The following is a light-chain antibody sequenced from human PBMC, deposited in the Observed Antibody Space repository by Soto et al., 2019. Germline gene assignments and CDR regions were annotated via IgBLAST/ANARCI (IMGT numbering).Light chain of an antibody. CDR1: SSNIGNNA. CDR2: YDN. V-gene: IGLV1-36*01. Sequence: QSALTQPPSVSEAPRQRVSISCSGSSSNIGNNAVNWYQQLPGKAPKLLIYYDNLLPSGVSDRFSGSRSGTSASLAISGLQSEDEADYYCATWDDSLSGPVFGGGTKLTVL. CDR3: ATWDDSLSGPV. J-gene: IGLJ3*02.